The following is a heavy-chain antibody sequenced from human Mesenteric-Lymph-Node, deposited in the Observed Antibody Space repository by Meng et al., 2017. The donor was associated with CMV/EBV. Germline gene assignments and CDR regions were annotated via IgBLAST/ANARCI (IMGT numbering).Heavy chain of an antibody. CDR3: APYYSGSGIYPSAP. V-gene: IGHV4-39*07. CDR1: GGSISSSNFY. D-gene: IGHD3-10*01. CDR2: VYYTGSN. J-gene: IGHJ5*02. Sequence: SETLSLTCTVSGGSISSSNFYWAWIRQAPGKGLEWIGNVYYTGSNFFNPSLKSRVTISIDTSKNQFSLKLSSVNAADTAVYYCAPYYSGSGIYPSAPWGQGTLVTVSS.